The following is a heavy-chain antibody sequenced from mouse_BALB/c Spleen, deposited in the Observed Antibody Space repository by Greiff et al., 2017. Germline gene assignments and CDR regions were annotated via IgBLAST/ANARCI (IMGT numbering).Heavy chain of an antibody. CDR1: GYSFTGYY. CDR2: INPYNGAT. Sequence: VQLQQSGPELVKPGASVKISCKASGYSFTGYYMHWVKQSHVKSLEWIGRINPYNGATSYNQNFKDKASLTVDKSSSTAYMELHSLTSEDSAVYYCALTGTGEDAMDYWGQGTSVTVSS. V-gene: IGHV1-31*01. J-gene: IGHJ4*01. D-gene: IGHD4-1*01. CDR3: ALTGTGEDAMDY.